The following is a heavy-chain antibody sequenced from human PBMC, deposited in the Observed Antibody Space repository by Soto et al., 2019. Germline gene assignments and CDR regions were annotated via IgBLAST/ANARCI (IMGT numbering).Heavy chain of an antibody. Sequence: GGSLRLSCAASGFTFDDYDMHWVRQAPGKGLEWVSLISWDGGSTYYADSVKGRFTISRDNSKNSLYLQMNSLRAEDTALYYCAKGYSGYDRKDYYYYGMDVWGQGTTVTVSS. CDR2: ISWDGGST. CDR3: AKGYSGYDRKDYYYYGMDV. CDR1: GFTFDDYD. V-gene: IGHV3-43D*04. J-gene: IGHJ6*02. D-gene: IGHD5-12*01.